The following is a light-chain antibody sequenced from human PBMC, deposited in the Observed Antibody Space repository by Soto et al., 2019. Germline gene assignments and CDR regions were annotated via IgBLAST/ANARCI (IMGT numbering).Light chain of an antibody. J-gene: IGKJ3*01. CDR3: QQYYIYPPA. CDR1: QSVNLN. CDR2: GAS. Sequence: EIMMTQSPGTLSVSPGEGATLSCTASQSVNLNLAWYQQKPGQLPRFLLYGASTRATGIPVRFRGSGSGTDFTLAIGSLQPEDSATYFCQQYYIYPPAFGPGTKVQIK. V-gene: IGKV3-15*01.